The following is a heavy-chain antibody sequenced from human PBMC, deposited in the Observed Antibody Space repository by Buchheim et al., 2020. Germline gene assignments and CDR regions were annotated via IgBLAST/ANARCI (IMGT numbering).Heavy chain of an antibody. D-gene: IGHD6-13*01. CDR3: ARALRIAAAGARLGWFDP. CDR1: GYTFTSYY. J-gene: IGHJ5*02. CDR2: INPSGGST. V-gene: IGHV1-46*01. Sequence: QVQLVQSGAEVKKPGASVKVSCKASGYTFTSYYMHWVRQAPGQGLEWMGIINPSGGSTSYAQKFQGRVTMTRDTPTSTVYVELSSLRSEDTAVYYCARALRIAAAGARLGWFDPWGQGTL.